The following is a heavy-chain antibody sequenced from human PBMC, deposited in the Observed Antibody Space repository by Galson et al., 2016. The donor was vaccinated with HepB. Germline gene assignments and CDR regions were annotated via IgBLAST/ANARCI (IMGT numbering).Heavy chain of an antibody. CDR3: ARDKSVFGAIDY. CDR2: TTGTNTYT. CDR1: GFTFSSYS. J-gene: IGHJ4*02. Sequence: SLRLSCAASGFTFSSYSIHWVRQAPGKGLEWVSRTTGTNTYTYYADSVKGRFTISRDNAKNSLYLQMNSLRVEDTAVYYCARDKSVFGAIDYWGQGTLVTVSS. V-gene: IGHV3-21*01. D-gene: IGHD3-10*01.